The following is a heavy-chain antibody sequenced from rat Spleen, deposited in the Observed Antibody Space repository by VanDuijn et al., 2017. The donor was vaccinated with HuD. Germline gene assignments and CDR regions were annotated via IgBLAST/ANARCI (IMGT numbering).Heavy chain of an antibody. CDR3: VRQGYLRDWYFDF. CDR1: GFTFSDYY. D-gene: IGHD2-5*01. CDR2: IRYDGSTN. J-gene: IGHJ1*01. Sequence: EVQLVESDGGLVQPGRSLKLSCATSGFTFSDYYMAWVRQAPTKGLDWVATIRYDGSTNYYRDSVKGRFTISRDDGKSTLYLEMDSLRSEDMATYYCVRQGYLRDWYFDFWGPGTMVTVSS. V-gene: IGHV5-29*01.